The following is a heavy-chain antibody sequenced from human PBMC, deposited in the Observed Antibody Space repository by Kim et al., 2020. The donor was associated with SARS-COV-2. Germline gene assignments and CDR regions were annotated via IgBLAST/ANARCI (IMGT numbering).Heavy chain of an antibody. J-gene: IGHJ4*02. V-gene: IGHV3-21*01. D-gene: IGHD3-22*01. Sequence: YADSVKGRFTISRDNAKNSLYLQMNSLRAEDTAVYYCARDGYYYDSSVNNWGQGTLVTVSS. CDR3: ARDGYYYDSSVNN.